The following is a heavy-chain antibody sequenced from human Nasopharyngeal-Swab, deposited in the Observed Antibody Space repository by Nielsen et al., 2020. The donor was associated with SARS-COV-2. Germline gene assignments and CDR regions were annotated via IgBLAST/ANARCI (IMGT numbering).Heavy chain of an antibody. CDR1: GFTVRTNQ. D-gene: IGHD2/OR15-2a*01. J-gene: IGHJ4*02. CDR2: IVGSGDISGSGGST. CDR3: AKDLRGPYFF. V-gene: IGHV3-23*01. Sequence: GESLKISCAVSGFTVRTNQVSWVRQAPGKGLEWVAAIVGSGDISGSGGSTYYADSVKGRFTISRDNSKNTLSLQMNSLRAEDTAVYYCAKDLRGPYFFWGQGTLVTVSS.